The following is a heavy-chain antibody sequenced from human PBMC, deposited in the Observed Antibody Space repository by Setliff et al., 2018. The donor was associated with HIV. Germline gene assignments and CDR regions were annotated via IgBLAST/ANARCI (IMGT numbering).Heavy chain of an antibody. CDR1: GGSISSHY. V-gene: IGHV4-59*08. D-gene: IGHD3-9*01. CDR2: IYYNGNT. CDR3: ARGGRLQYFDWPSYAMDV. J-gene: IGHJ6*02. Sequence: SETLSLTCTVSGGSISSHYWSWIRQPPGKGLEWIGTIYYNGNTNYNPSLKSRVAISVDTSKNQFSLKLSSVTAADTAVYFCARGGRLQYFDWPSYAMDVWGQGTTVTVSS.